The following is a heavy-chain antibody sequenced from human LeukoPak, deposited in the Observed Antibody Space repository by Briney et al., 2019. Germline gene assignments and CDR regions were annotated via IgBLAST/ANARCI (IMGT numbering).Heavy chain of an antibody. CDR3: ARDPPFDIAAAGTDY. J-gene: IGHJ4*02. V-gene: IGHV4-39*07. CDR1: GGSISSSSYY. D-gene: IGHD6-13*01. Sequence: SETLSLTCTVSGGSISSSSYYWGWLRQPPGKGLEWIGSIYYSGSTYYNPSLKSRVTISVDTSKNQFSLKLSSVTAADTAVYYCARDPPFDIAAAGTDYWGQGTLVTVSS. CDR2: IYYSGST.